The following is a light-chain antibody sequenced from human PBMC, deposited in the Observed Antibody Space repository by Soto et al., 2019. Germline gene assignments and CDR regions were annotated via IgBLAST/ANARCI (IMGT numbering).Light chain of an antibody. CDR1: QSVSSN. Sequence: EIVMTQSPETLSVSPGERATLSCMASQSVSSNLAWYEQKPGQAPRLLIYGASTRATGIPARFSGSGSGTEFTLTISSLQSEDFAVFHCQQYNNWPYTFGQGTKLEIK. V-gene: IGKV3-15*01. CDR2: GAS. J-gene: IGKJ2*01. CDR3: QQYNNWPYT.